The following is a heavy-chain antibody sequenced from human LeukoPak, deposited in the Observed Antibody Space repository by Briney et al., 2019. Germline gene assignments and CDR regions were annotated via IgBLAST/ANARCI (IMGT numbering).Heavy chain of an antibody. D-gene: IGHD5-24*01. Sequence: GGSLRLSCAASGFTVSSNYMSWVRQAPGKGLEWVSVIYSGGSTYYADSVKGRFTISRDNSKNTLYLQTNSLRAEDTAVYYCARSGEMATIMGDWGQGTLVTVSS. CDR3: ARSGEMATIMGD. J-gene: IGHJ4*02. CDR2: IYSGGST. V-gene: IGHV3-53*01. CDR1: GFTVSSNY.